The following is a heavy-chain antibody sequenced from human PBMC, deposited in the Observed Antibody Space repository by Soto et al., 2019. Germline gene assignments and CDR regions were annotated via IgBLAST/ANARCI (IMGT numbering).Heavy chain of an antibody. CDR1: GGSFSGYY. CDR2: INHSGST. Sequence: SETLSLTCAVYGGSFSGYYWSWIRQPPGKGLEWIGEINHSGSTNYNPSLKSRVTISVDTSKNQFSLKLSSVTAADTAVYYCAIGRRDGYNYFDYWGQGTLVTVSS. J-gene: IGHJ4*02. CDR3: AIGRRDGYNYFDY. V-gene: IGHV4-34*01. D-gene: IGHD5-12*01.